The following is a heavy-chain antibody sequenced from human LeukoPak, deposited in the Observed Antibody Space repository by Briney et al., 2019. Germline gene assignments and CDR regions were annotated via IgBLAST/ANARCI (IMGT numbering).Heavy chain of an antibody. CDR1: GGTFSSYA. D-gene: IGHD3-3*01. CDR2: IIPIFGTA. CDR3: ASGSHDFWSGYTTYYYYYYMDV. Sequence: ASVKVSCKASGGTFSSYAISWVRQAPGQGLEWMGGIIPIFGTANYAQKFQGRVTITADESTSTAYMELSSLRSEDTAVYYCASGSHDFWSGYTTYYYYYYMDVWGKGTTVTVSS. J-gene: IGHJ6*03. V-gene: IGHV1-69*13.